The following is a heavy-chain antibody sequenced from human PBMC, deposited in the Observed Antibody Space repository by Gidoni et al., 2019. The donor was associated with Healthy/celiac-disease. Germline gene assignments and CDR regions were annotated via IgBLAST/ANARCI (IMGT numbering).Heavy chain of an antibody. V-gene: IGHV4-4*02. CDR3: AREVAYYDSSGYYYRGAFDI. CDR1: GGSLSRSNR. J-gene: IGHJ3*02. Sequence: QVQLQESGPGLVKPSGTLSLTCAVSGGSLSRSNRWRWVRQPPGKGLEWIGEIYHSGSTNYNPSLKSRVTISVDKSKNQFSLKLSSVTAADTAVYYCAREVAYYDSSGYYYRGAFDIWGQGTMVTVSS. CDR2: IYHSGST. D-gene: IGHD3-22*01.